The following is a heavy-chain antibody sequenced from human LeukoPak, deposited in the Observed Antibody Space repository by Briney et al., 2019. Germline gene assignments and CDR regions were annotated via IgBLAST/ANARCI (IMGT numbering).Heavy chain of an antibody. D-gene: IGHD3-22*01. CDR3: ARRSIYYYDSSGYPLFDY. CDR2: IYPGDSDT. V-gene: IGHV5-51*01. J-gene: IGHJ4*02. CDR1: GYSFTSYW. Sequence: GESLKISCKGSGYSFTSYWIGWVRQMPGKGLEWMGIIYPGDSDTRYSPSFQGQVTISADKSISTAYLQWSSLKASDTAMYYCARRSIYYYDSSGYPLFDYWGQGTLVTVSS.